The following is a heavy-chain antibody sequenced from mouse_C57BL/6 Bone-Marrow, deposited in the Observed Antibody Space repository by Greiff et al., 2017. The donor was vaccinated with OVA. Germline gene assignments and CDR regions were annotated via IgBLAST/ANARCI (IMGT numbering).Heavy chain of an antibody. CDR2: INPGSGGT. CDR1: GYAFTNYL. CDR3: ARSDYYGSSYDYYAMDY. V-gene: IGHV1-54*01. J-gene: IGHJ4*01. Sequence: QVQLKESGAELVRPGTSVKVSCKASGYAFTNYLIEWVKQRPGQGLEWIGVINPGSGGTNYNEKFKGKATLTADKSSSTAYMQLSSLTSEDSAVYFCARSDYYGSSYDYYAMDYWGQGTSVTVSS. D-gene: IGHD1-1*01.